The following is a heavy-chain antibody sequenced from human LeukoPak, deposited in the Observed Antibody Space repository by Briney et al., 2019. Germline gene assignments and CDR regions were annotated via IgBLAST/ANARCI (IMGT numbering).Heavy chain of an antibody. V-gene: IGHV3-66*01. CDR2: IYSGGST. D-gene: IGHD4-23*01. Sequence: GGSLRLSCAASGFTVSSNYMSWVRQAPGKGLEWVSVIYSGGSTYYADSVKGRFTISRDNSKNTLYLQMNSLRAEDTAVYYCARVLGSFGGNEYYFDYWGQGTRVTVSS. CDR3: ARVLGSFGGNEYYFDY. CDR1: GFTVSSNY. J-gene: IGHJ4*02.